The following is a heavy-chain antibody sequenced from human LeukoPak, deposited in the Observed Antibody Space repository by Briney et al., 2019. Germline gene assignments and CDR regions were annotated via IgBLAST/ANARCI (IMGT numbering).Heavy chain of an antibody. V-gene: IGHV3-23*01. D-gene: IGHD3-3*01. Sequence: SGGSLRLSCAASGFTVHNHGMSWVRQAPGKGLEWVSAISGSGGSTYYADSVKGRFTISRDNSKNTLYLQMNSLRAEDTAVYYCAIRDSDFWSGTKDAFDIWGQGTMVTVSS. CDR3: AIRDSDFWSGTKDAFDI. CDR1: GFTVHNHG. CDR2: ISGSGGST. J-gene: IGHJ3*02.